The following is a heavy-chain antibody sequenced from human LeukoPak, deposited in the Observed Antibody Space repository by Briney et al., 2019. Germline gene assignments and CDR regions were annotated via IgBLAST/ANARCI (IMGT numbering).Heavy chain of an antibody. V-gene: IGHV1-2*02. Sequence: ASVKVSFMSSGYTFTTYFFHGVRHSPGQGLEWMGWINPNSGNTNYAQKFQGRVTMTRDTSISTTYMELSRLSSDDTAVYYCARNGRGTYDCWGQGTLVTVSS. D-gene: IGHD3-16*01. CDR2: INPNSGNT. J-gene: IGHJ4*02. CDR3: ARNGRGTYDC. CDR1: GYTFTTYF.